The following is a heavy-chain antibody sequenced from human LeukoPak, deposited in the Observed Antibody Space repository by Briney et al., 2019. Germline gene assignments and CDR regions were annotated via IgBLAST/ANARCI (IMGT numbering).Heavy chain of an antibody. CDR1: GFTFSSYG. J-gene: IGHJ4*02. CDR2: IGMSGSIT. Sequence: GGSLRLSCAASGFTFSSYGMSWVRQAPGRGLEWVSSIGMSGSITYYADSVKGRFTISRDNSKNTLFLQINSLSAEDTAVYYCAKRGSNWYYFEYWGQGTLVTVSS. V-gene: IGHV3-23*01. CDR3: AKRGSNWYYFEY. D-gene: IGHD6-13*01.